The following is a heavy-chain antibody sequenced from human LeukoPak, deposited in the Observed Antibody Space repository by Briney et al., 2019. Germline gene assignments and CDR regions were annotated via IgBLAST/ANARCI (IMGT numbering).Heavy chain of an antibody. CDR2: FDPEDGET. J-gene: IGHJ4*02. V-gene: IGHV1-24*01. CDR1: GYTLTELS. Sequence: ASVKDSCKVSGYTLTELSMHWVRQAPGKGLEWMGGFDPEDGETVYAQKFQGRVTMTEDTSTDTAYMELSSLRSEDTAVYYCATRDYYGSGSYYTYWGQGTLVTVSS. CDR3: ATRDYYGSGSYYTY. D-gene: IGHD3-10*01.